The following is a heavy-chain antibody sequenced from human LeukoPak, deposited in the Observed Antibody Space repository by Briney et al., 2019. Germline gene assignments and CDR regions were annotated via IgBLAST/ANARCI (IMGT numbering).Heavy chain of an antibody. Sequence: SETLSLTCAVYGGSFSGYYWSWIRQPPGKGLEWIGEINHSGSTNYNPSLKSRVTISVDTSKNQFSLKLSSVTAADTAVYYCARGTIAADDYYYMDVWGKGTTVTISS. CDR1: GGSFSGYY. V-gene: IGHV4-34*01. CDR2: INHSGST. J-gene: IGHJ6*03. D-gene: IGHD6-13*01. CDR3: ARGTIAADDYYYMDV.